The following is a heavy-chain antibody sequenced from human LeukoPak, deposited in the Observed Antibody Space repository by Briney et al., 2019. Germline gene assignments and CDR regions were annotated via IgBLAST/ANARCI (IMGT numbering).Heavy chain of an antibody. D-gene: IGHD3-3*01. J-gene: IGHJ4*02. CDR1: VNTLPELP. CDR2: FDPENAEI. Sequence: ASVTVSFTLSVNTLPELPIQWVRQAGGKGLEWMAGFDPENAEIVYAQKFQGRVTMTEDTSTNTAYMELTSLTSDDTALYYCATRGSDFWSGFDFWGQGTQVTVSS. CDR3: ATRGSDFWSGFDF. V-gene: IGHV1-24*01.